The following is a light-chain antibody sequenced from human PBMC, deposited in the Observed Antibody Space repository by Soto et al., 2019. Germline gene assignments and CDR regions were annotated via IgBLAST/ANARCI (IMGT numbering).Light chain of an antibody. J-gene: IGLJ2*01. Sequence: QSVLTQPPSVSGAPGQRVTIPCTGSSSNIGAGYDVHWYQQLPGTAPKVLIYGNNNRPSGVPDRFSGSKSGASASLAITGLQAEDEADYYCQSYDSSLSGSVFGGGTKLTVL. CDR3: QSYDSSLSGSV. V-gene: IGLV1-40*01. CDR2: GNN. CDR1: SSNIGAGYD.